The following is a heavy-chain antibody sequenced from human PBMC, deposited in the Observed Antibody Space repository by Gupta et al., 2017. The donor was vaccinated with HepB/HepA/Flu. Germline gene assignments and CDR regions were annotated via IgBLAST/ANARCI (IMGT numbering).Heavy chain of an antibody. CDR3: ARGPGGYDYVWGSYRYTSLDY. CDR1: GGSFSGYY. J-gene: IGHJ4*02. D-gene: IGHD3-16*02. CDR2: INHSGST. Sequence: QVQLQQWGAGLLKPSETLSLTCAVYGGSFSGYYWSWIRQPPGKGLEWIGEINHSGSTNYNPSLKSRVTISVDTSKNQFSRKLSSVTAADTAVYYCARGPGGYDYVWGSYRYTSLDYWGQGTLVTVSS. V-gene: IGHV4-34*01.